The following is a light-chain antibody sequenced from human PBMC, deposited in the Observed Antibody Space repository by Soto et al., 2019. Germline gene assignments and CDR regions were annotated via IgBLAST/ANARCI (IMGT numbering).Light chain of an antibody. Sequence: EIVLTQSPATLSLSPGERATLSCRASQSVSSYLAWYQQKPGQAPRLLIYDASSRATAIPARFSASGSGTDFTLTISSLEPEDVAVYYCQQRSDWPPTFGQGTKVEIK. J-gene: IGKJ1*01. CDR2: DAS. CDR1: QSVSSY. CDR3: QQRSDWPPT. V-gene: IGKV3-11*01.